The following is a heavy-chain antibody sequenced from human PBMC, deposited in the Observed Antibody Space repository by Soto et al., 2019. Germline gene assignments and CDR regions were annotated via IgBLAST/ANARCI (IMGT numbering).Heavy chain of an antibody. CDR3: ARGGDYYDSSGYSLDY. CDR2: INNSANI. J-gene: IGHJ4*02. Sequence: SETLSLTCAVYGGSFSGYYWTWIRQSPGKGLEWIGEINNSANINLNPSLKSRVTISVDTSKNQFSLKLSSVTAADTAVYYCARGGDYYDSSGYSLDYWGQGTLVTVSS. V-gene: IGHV4-34*01. CDR1: GGSFSGYY. D-gene: IGHD3-22*01.